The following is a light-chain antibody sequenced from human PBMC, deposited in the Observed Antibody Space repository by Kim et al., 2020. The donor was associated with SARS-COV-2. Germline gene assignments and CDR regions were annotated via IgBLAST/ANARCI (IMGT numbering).Light chain of an antibody. CDR2: TDN. CDR1: SSNIGSNY. Sequence: QRVTISCSGSSSNIGSNYVSWYQHLPGTAPKLLIYTDNQRPSGVPDRFSGSKSGTSASLAISGLQSEDEADYYCAAWDDGPRGRMFGGGPKVTVL. J-gene: IGLJ3*02. CDR3: AAWDDGPRGRM. V-gene: IGLV1-44*01.